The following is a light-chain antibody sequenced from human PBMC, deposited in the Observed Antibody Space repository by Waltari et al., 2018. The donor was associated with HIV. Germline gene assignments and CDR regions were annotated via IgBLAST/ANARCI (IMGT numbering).Light chain of an antibody. Sequence: SYELTQSPSVSVSPGQTASITCSGDKLGDKSACWYQPKPGQSPVLVIYEDSKRPSGIPERFSGSNSGNTATLTISGTQAMDEADYYCQAWDTTTVVFGGGTKLTVL. J-gene: IGLJ2*01. CDR3: QAWDTTTVV. CDR1: KLGDKS. V-gene: IGLV3-1*01. CDR2: EDS.